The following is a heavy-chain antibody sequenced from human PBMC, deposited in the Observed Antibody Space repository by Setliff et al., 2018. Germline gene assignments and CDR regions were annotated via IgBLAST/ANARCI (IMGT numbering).Heavy chain of an antibody. Sequence: GASVKVSCKASGYTFTSYYMHWVRQAPGQGLEWMGIINPSGGSTSYAQKFQGRVTMTRDTSTSTVYMELSSLRSEDTAVYYGARVYGYSYGYEVYYYYGMDVWGQGTTVTVSS. CDR1: GYTFTSYY. CDR3: ARVYGYSYGYEVYYYYGMDV. J-gene: IGHJ6*02. V-gene: IGHV1-46*01. CDR2: INPSGGST. D-gene: IGHD5-18*01.